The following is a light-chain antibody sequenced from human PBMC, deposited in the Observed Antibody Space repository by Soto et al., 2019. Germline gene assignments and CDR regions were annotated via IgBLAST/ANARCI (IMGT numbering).Light chain of an antibody. V-gene: IGLV2-14*01. CDR3: SSYTSSSTLHV. J-gene: IGLJ1*01. Sequence: ARTQPAWVSGSPGQSITISCTGTSSDVGGYNYVSWYQQHPGKAPKLMIYEVSNRPSGVSNRFSGSKSGNTASLTISGLQAEDEADYYCSSYTSSSTLHVFGTGTKVTVL. CDR1: SSDVGGYNY. CDR2: EVS.